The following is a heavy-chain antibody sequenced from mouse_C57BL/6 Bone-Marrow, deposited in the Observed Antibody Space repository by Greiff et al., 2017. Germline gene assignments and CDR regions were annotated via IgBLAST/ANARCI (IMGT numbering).Heavy chain of an antibody. CDR3: TTRASSYFDY. CDR2: IDPGNGDT. Sequence: EVQLQQSGAELVRPGASVKLSCTASGFNIKDDYMHWVKQRPEQGLEWIGWIDPGNGDTEYASKFQGKATITADTSSNTAYLQLSSLTSEDTAVYYCTTRASSYFDYWGQGTTLTVSS. D-gene: IGHD1-1*01. J-gene: IGHJ2*01. CDR1: GFNIKDDY. V-gene: IGHV14-4*01.